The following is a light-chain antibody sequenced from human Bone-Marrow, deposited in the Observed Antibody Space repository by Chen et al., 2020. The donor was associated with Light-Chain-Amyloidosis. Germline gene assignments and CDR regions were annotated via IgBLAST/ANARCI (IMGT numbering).Light chain of an antibody. CDR1: DLPTKY. J-gene: IGLJ2*01. V-gene: IGLV3-25*03. Sequence: SYELTHQPSVSVSRGQTARLTCAGDDLPTKYAYWYQQKPGQAPVLVIHRDTERPSGISERFSGSSSGTTATLTISGVQAEDEADYHCQSADSSGTYEVIFGRGAKLTVL. CDR3: QSADSSGTYEVI. CDR2: RDT.